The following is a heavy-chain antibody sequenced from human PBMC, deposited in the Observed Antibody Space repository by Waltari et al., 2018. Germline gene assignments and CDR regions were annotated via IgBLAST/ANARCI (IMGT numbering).Heavy chain of an antibody. Sequence: QVQLQESGPGLVKPSETLSLTCTVSGGSISSYYWSWIRQPPGKGLEWIGYIYYSGSTNCNPSLKSRVTISVDTAKNQFSLKLSSVTAADTAVYYCARTLGIFGVVTRFDPWGQGTLVTVSS. CDR3: ARTLGIFGVVTRFDP. J-gene: IGHJ5*02. CDR2: IYYSGST. V-gene: IGHV4-59*01. CDR1: GGSISSYY. D-gene: IGHD3-3*01.